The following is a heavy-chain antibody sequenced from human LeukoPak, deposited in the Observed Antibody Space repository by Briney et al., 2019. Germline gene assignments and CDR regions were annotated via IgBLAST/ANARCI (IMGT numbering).Heavy chain of an antibody. D-gene: IGHD6-19*01. J-gene: IGHJ4*02. Sequence: ASVKVSCKTSGFPFTHHGITWVRQAPGQGLEWMGWISGYNGDTTYAQKFQGRVTLTTDTSTSTVYMELRSLRSDDTAVYYCARDPTNTSGWYAYFDYWGQGTLVTVSS. CDR1: GFPFTHHG. V-gene: IGHV1-18*01. CDR3: ARDPTNTSGWYAYFDY. CDR2: ISGYNGDT.